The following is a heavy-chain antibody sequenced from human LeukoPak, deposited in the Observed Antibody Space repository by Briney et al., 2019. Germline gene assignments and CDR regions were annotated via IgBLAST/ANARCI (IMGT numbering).Heavy chain of an antibody. V-gene: IGHV3-11*04. CDR3: ARGIYGIRWGVFDI. CDR1: GFPFSDYA. J-gene: IGHJ3*02. CDR2: RSSSGSAT. D-gene: IGHD3-16*01. Sequence: PGGSLRLSCAASGFPFSDYAVSWIRQAPGKRMEWISYRSSSGSATYYAESVTGRFTISRDHANNSVYPQLNSLRVEDTALYYCARGIYGIRWGVFDIWGQGTMVTVSS.